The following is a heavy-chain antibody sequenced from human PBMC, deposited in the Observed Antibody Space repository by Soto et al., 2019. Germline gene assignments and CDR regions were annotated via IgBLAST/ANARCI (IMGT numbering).Heavy chain of an antibody. J-gene: IGHJ6*02. CDR2: IIPIFGTA. Sequence: PVKVSCKDSGGTLSSNALSSVRQEHGKGLEWMGGIIPIFGTANYAQKFQGRVTITADESTSTAYMELSSLRSEDTAVYYCSRPYYDFWNYYYGMDVWGQGTTVTVSS. CDR3: SRPYYDFWNYYYGMDV. V-gene: IGHV1-69*13. D-gene: IGHD3-3*01. CDR1: GGTLSSNA.